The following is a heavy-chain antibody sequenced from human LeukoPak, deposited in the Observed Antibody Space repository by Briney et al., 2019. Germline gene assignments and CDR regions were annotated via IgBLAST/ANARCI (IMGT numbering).Heavy chain of an antibody. CDR1: GFIFSTYE. CDR2: ISYNSRSI. D-gene: IGHD1-26*01. CDR3: ARADLSGSYFHPHFLDY. Sequence: PGGSLRLSCAASGFIFSTYEMNWVRQAPGKGLEWLSYISYNSRSIYYADSVKGRFTISRDNAKNTLYLQMNSLRAEDTAMYYCARADLSGSYFHPHFLDYWGQGTLVTVSS. V-gene: IGHV3-48*03. J-gene: IGHJ4*02.